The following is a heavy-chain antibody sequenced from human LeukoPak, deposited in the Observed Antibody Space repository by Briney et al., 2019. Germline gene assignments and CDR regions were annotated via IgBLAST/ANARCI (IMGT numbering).Heavy chain of an antibody. Sequence: GGSLRLSCAVSGFTFDDYGMSWVRQAPGKGLEWVSGINWNGGSTGYADSVKGRFTISRDNAKNSLYLQMNSLRAEDTALYYCARGYYGSGSYCFDYWGQGTLVTVSS. CDR1: GFTFDDYG. CDR2: INWNGGST. V-gene: IGHV3-20*04. D-gene: IGHD3-10*01. CDR3: ARGYYGSGSYCFDY. J-gene: IGHJ4*02.